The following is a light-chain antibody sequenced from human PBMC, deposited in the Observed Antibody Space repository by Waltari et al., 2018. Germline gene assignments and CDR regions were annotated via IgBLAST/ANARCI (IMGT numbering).Light chain of an antibody. J-gene: IGLJ3*02. Sequence: QSVLTQPPSVSGAPGQRVTISCAGSSSNIGAGYDVPWYQQFPGAAPKLLIYNDNNRPSGVPDRFSGSKSGTSASLAITGLQPEDEADYYCQSYDSSLSVGVFGGGTKLTVL. CDR2: NDN. V-gene: IGLV1-40*01. CDR3: QSYDSSLSVGV. CDR1: SSNIGAGYD.